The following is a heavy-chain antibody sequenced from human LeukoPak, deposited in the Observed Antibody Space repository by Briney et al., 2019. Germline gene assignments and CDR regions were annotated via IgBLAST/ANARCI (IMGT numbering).Heavy chain of an antibody. V-gene: IGHV1-18*01. CDR1: GYTFTTYG. J-gene: IGHJ6*02. D-gene: IGHD3-22*01. Sequence: GASVTDSCKASGYTFTTYGISWVRPAPGQGLEWMGWISAYKGNTNYAQKLQGRVTMTTETSTSTAYIELRSLRSDDTAVYYCARQHSSGDYSPHYYYGMHVWGQGTTVTVSS. CDR3: ARQHSSGDYSPHYYYGMHV. CDR2: ISAYKGNT.